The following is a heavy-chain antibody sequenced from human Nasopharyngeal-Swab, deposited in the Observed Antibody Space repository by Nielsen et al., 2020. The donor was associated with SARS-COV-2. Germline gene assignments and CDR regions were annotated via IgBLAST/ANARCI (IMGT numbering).Heavy chain of an antibody. CDR2: IYYSGST. CDR3: ARDRPAAADSNYYYGMDV. D-gene: IGHD6-13*01. J-gene: IGHJ6*02. V-gene: IGHV4-59*01. Sequence: SETLSLTFTVSGGSIISYYWSWIRQPPGKGLEWIGYIYYSGSTNYNPSLKSRVTISVDTSKNQFSLKLSSVTAADTAVYYCARDRPAAADSNYYYGMDVWGQGTTVTVSS. CDR1: GGSIISYY.